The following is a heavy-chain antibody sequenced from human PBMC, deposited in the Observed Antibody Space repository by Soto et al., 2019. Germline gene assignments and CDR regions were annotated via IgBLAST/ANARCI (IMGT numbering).Heavy chain of an antibody. CDR1: GGSVSSYY. Sequence: SETLSLTCTVSGGSVSSYYWSWIRQSPGKGLEWIGYIYYSGSTKYNPSLKSRVTISVDTSKNQFSLKLSSATAADTAVYYCARDYYGSGIRVYYGMDVWGQGTTVTVSS. D-gene: IGHD3-10*01. CDR3: ARDYYGSGIRVYYGMDV. J-gene: IGHJ6*02. CDR2: IYYSGST. V-gene: IGHV4-59*02.